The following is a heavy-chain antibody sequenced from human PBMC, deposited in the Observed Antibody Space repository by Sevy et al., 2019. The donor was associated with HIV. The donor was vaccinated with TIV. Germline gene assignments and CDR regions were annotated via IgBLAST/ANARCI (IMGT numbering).Heavy chain of an antibody. V-gene: IGHV3-9*01. D-gene: IGHD3-10*01. J-gene: IGHJ4*02. CDR2: ISWNSGSI. CDR3: AKDRGVRGVIRGALGY. CDR1: GFTFDDYA. Sequence: GGSLRLSCAASGFTFDDYAMYWVRQAPGKGLEWVSGISWNSGSIGYADSVKGRLAISRDNAKNSLYLQMNSLRVEDTALYYCAKDRGVRGVIRGALGYWGQGTLVTVSS.